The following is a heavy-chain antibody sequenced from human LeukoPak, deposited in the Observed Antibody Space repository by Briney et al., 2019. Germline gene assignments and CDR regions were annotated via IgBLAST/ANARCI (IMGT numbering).Heavy chain of an antibody. CDR3: TTDPITMIVVLDY. Sequence: GGSLRLSCAASGFTFSNAWMSWVCQAPGKGLEWVGRIKSKTDGGTTDYAAPVKGRFTISRDDSKNTLYLQMDSLKTEDTAVYYCTTDPITMIVVLDYWGQGTLVTVSS. CDR2: IKSKTDGGTT. D-gene: IGHD3-22*01. J-gene: IGHJ4*02. CDR1: GFTFSNAW. V-gene: IGHV3-15*01.